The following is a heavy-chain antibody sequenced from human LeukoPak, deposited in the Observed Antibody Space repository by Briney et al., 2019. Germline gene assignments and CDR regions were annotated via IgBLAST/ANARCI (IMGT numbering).Heavy chain of an antibody. CDR2: IKEDESQK. Sequence: GGSLRLSCAASGFTFSNYWMTWVRQTPWKGLEWVANIKEDESQKYYADSVKGRFTISRDNAENSLYLQMNSLRAEDTAVYYCATYYGSESYYAYWGQGTLVTVSS. J-gene: IGHJ4*02. V-gene: IGHV3-7*01. CDR3: ATYYGSESYYAY. CDR1: GFTFSNYW. D-gene: IGHD3-10*01.